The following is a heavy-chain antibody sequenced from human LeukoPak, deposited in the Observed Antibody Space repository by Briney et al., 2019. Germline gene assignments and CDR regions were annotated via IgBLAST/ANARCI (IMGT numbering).Heavy chain of an antibody. CDR3: ARGSYDILTGYYLPSFFDY. CDR1: GYSFTSYW. D-gene: IGHD3-9*01. Sequence: GESLKTPCKGSGYSFTSYWIGWVRQIPGKGLEWMGSIYPGDSDTRYSPCFQGQVTIAADKSISTAYLQWSSLKASDTAMYYCARGSYDILTGYYLPSFFDYWGQGTLVTVSS. J-gene: IGHJ4*02. CDR2: IYPGDSDT. V-gene: IGHV5-51*01.